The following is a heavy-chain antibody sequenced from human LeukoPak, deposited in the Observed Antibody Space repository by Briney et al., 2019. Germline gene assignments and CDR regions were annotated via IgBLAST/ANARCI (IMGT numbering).Heavy chain of an antibody. D-gene: IGHD6-13*01. CDR2: INHSGST. Sequence: SETLSLSCAVYGGSFSGYCWSWIRQPPGKGLESIGEINHSGSTNYNPSLKSRVTISVDTSKNQFSLKLSSVTAADTAVYYCARAISSWPYYYYYYMDVWGKGTTVTVSS. CDR3: ARAISSWPYYYYYYMDV. CDR1: GGSFSGYC. J-gene: IGHJ6*03. V-gene: IGHV4-34*01.